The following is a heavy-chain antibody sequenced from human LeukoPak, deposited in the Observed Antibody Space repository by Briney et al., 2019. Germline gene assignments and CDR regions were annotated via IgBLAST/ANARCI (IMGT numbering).Heavy chain of an antibody. Sequence: ASVKVSCYASGYTFTSYYMHWVRQAPGQGLEWMGIINPSGGSTSYAQKFQGRVTMTRDMSTSTVYMELSSLRSEDTAVYYCARGQSYYDSSAYYYEGDAFDIWGQGTMVTVSS. J-gene: IGHJ3*02. D-gene: IGHD3-22*01. CDR1: GYTFTSYY. CDR2: INPSGGST. V-gene: IGHV1-46*01. CDR3: ARGQSYYDSSAYYYEGDAFDI.